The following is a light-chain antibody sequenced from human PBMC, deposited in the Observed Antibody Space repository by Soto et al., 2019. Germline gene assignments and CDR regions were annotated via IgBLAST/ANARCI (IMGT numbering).Light chain of an antibody. CDR3: QQYNNWRSYT. Sequence: EIVMTQSPATLSMFLGERATRSCMASRSISSNLAWYQQNPGQAPRLLIYGASTRATGIPDRFSGSGSGTDFTLTISSMQSEDFAVYFCQQYNNWRSYTFGQGTKVDIK. V-gene: IGKV3-15*01. J-gene: IGKJ2*01. CDR2: GAS. CDR1: RSISSN.